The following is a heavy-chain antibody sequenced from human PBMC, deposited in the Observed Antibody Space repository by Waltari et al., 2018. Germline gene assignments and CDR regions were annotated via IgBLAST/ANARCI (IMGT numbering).Heavy chain of an antibody. J-gene: IGHJ6*02. CDR1: GFTVVSHY. Sequence: DVQLVESGGGLVQPGGSQRLSCVVPGFTVVSHYMSWVRQAPGKGLEWVSAIYSGGKTYYAASVKGRFTISRDASKNTLDLQMESLRGEDTAIYYCARTNFNHNNYYYYAMDVWGRGTTVTV. V-gene: IGHV3-66*01. CDR3: ARTNFNHNNYYYYAMDV. CDR2: IYSGGKT. D-gene: IGHD3-3*01.